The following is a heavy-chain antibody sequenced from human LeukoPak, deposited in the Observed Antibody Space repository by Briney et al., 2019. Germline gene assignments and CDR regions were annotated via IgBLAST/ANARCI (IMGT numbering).Heavy chain of an antibody. J-gene: IGHJ5*02. CDR2: IIPIFGTA. CDR1: GYTFTGYY. Sequence: GASVKVSCTASGYTFTGYYMHWVRQAPGQGLEWMGGIIPIFGTANYAQKFQGRVTITADKSTSTAYMELSSLRSEDTAVYYCARDQRFRSIAAQAAFDPWGQGTLVTVSS. D-gene: IGHD6-6*01. V-gene: IGHV1-69*06. CDR3: ARDQRFRSIAAQAAFDP.